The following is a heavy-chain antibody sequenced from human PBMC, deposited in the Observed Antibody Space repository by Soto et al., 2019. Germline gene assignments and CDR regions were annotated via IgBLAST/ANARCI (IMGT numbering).Heavy chain of an antibody. CDR1: GGSISSYY. J-gene: IGHJ6*03. D-gene: IGHD5-12*01. V-gene: IGHV4-59*01. CDR3: ARAQTEYSGYDYGGYYYYYYMDD. Sequence: QVQLQESGPGLVKPSETLSLTCTVSGGSISSYYWSWIRQPPGKGLEWIGYIYYSGSTNYNPSLKSRVTISVDTSKNQFSLKLSSVTAADTAVYYCARAQTEYSGYDYGGYYYYYYMDDWGKGTTVTVSS. CDR2: IYYSGST.